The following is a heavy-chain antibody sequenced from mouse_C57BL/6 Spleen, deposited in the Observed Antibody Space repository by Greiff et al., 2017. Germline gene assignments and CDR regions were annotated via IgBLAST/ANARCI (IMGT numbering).Heavy chain of an antibody. CDR1: GYSITSDY. J-gene: IGHJ4*01. V-gene: IGHV3-8*01. Sequence: EVQLVESGPGLAKPSQTLSLTCSVTGYSITSDYWNWIRKFPGNKLEYMGYISYSGSTYYNPSLKSRISITRDTSKNQYYLQLHSVTTEDTATYYCARGTHYGYDVGAMDYWGQGTSVTFSS. D-gene: IGHD2-14*01. CDR3: ARGTHYGYDVGAMDY. CDR2: ISYSGST.